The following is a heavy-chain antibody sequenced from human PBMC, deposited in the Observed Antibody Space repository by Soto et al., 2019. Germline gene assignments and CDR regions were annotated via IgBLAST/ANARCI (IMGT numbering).Heavy chain of an antibody. V-gene: IGHV3-30*18. Sequence: GGSLRLSCAASGFTFSSYGMHWVRQAPGKGLEWVAVISYDGSNKYYADSVKGRFTISRDNSKNTLYLQMNSLRAEDTAVYYCAKDWLSSSQDYWGQGT. CDR1: GFTFSSYG. D-gene: IGHD6-6*01. CDR2: ISYDGSNK. J-gene: IGHJ4*02. CDR3: AKDWLSSSQDY.